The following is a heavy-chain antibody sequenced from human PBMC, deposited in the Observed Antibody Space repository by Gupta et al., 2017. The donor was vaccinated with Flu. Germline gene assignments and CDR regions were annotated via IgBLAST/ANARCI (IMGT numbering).Heavy chain of an antibody. CDR3: AREESVCSSINWYFDH. D-gene: IGHD2-2*01. CDR1: GFPSMTYA. J-gene: IGHJ4*02. CDR2: ISGSWGNS. Sequence: VQWLEYGGGLLQPGGSLRLYCPDSGFPSMTYAMSWVRQAPGKGLEGVSAISGSWGNSDYADSVQGRFTISRESSKKTLFLQMNSLRADDTAVYYLAREESVCSSINWYFDHWGQGALVPGSS. V-gene: IGHV3-23*01.